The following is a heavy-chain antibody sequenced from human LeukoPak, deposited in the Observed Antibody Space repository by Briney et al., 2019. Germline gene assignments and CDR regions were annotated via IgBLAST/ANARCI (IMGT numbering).Heavy chain of an antibody. J-gene: IGHJ3*02. CDR2: ISSSSSYI. D-gene: IGHD6-19*01. CDR1: GFTFSSYS. Sequence: PGGSLRLSCAASGFTFSSYSMNWVRQAPGRGLEWVSSISSSSSYIYYADSVKGRFTISRDNAKNSLYLQMNSLRAEDTAVYYCARDEYSSGWYSRVNRAFDIWGQGTMVTVSS. V-gene: IGHV3-21*01. CDR3: ARDEYSSGWYSRVNRAFDI.